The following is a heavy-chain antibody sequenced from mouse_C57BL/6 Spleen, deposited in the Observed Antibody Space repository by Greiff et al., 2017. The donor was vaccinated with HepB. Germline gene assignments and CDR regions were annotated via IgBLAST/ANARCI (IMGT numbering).Heavy chain of an antibody. V-gene: IGHV1-39*01. Sequence: VQLQQSGPELVKPGASVKIPCKASGYTFTDYNMDWVKQSHGKSLEWIGVINPNYGTTSYNQKFKGKATLTVDQSSSTAYMQLNSLTSEDSAVYYCARKTTVVATRYFDVWGTGTTVTVSS. J-gene: IGHJ1*03. D-gene: IGHD1-1*01. CDR2: INPNYGTT. CDR3: ARKTTVVATRYFDV. CDR1: GYTFTDYN.